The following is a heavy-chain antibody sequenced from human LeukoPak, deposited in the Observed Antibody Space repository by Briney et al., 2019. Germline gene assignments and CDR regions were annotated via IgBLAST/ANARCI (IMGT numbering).Heavy chain of an antibody. J-gene: IGHJ3*02. V-gene: IGHV4-4*07. CDR3: EEPPAAFDT. CDR2: LYTTGTT. Sequence: SETLTLTCAVSGASITSCYWSWLRQSAGKGLEWIGRLYTTGTTNYNPSLKSRVIMSGDSSKNQLSLTLTSVTAADTAGANWEEPPAAFDTWGEG. D-gene: IGHD1-26*01. CDR1: GASITSCY.